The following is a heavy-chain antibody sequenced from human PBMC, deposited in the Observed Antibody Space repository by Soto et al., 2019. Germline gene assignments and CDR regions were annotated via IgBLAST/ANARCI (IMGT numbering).Heavy chain of an antibody. D-gene: IGHD3-3*01. CDR1: GASISSTY. CDR2: IYYSGST. CDR3: ARLLDYDFWSGSYGPHYYDFLAV. V-gene: IGHV4-59*08. Sequence: ETLSLTCTVSGASISSTYWSWIRQPPGKGLEWIGYIYYSGSTNYNPSLKSRVTISVDTSKNQFSLKLSSVTAADTAVYYCARLLDYDFWSGSYGPHYYDFLAVWGKGTTVTGSA. J-gene: IGHJ6*04.